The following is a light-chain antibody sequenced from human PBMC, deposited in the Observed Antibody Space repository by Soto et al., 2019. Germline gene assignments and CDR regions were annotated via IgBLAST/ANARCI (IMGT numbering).Light chain of an antibody. CDR3: QHSYSTPYT. J-gene: IGKJ2*01. CDR2: AAS. V-gene: IGKV1-39*01. Sequence: DIQMNQSPSSLSASVGARVTITCRASQSISNYLNWYQHKPAKAPNLLMYAASSLQSGAPSRFSGSGSGTDFTLTISSLQPEDFATDYCQHSYSTPYTFGQGTKLEIK. CDR1: QSISNY.